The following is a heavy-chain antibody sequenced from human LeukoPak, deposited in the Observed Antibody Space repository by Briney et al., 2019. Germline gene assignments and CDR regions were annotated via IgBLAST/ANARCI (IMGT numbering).Heavy chain of an antibody. CDR2: IYYSGGN. V-gene: IGHV4-59*01. Sequence: SETLSLTCSVSGSSFTTYYWSWIRQPPGKELEWVGYIYYSGGNNYNPSLKSRVTISVDTSKNQFSLKVNSVTAADTAVYYCARASIDEPERFDYWGQGILVTVSS. CDR3: ARASIDEPERFDY. J-gene: IGHJ4*02. CDR1: GSSFTTYY.